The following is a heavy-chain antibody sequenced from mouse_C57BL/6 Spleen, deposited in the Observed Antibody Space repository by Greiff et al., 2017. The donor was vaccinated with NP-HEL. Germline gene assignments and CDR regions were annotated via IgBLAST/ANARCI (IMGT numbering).Heavy chain of an antibody. CDR2: IYPGDGDT. D-gene: IGHD1-1*01. CDR3: ARAPVVANLDY. CDR1: GYAFSSYW. Sequence: VQLQQSGAELVKPGASVKISCKASGYAFSSYWMNWVKQRPGKGLEWIGQIYPGDGDTNYNGKFKGKATLTADKSSSTAYMQLSSLTSEDSAVYFCARAPVVANLDYWGQGTTLTVSS. J-gene: IGHJ2*01. V-gene: IGHV1-80*01.